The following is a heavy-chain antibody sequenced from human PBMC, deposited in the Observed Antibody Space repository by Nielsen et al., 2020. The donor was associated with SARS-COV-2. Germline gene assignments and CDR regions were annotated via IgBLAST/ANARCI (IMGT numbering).Heavy chain of an antibody. CDR1: GFTFDDYG. J-gene: IGHJ6*03. Sequence: GESLKISCAASGFTFDDYGMSWVRQAPGKGLEWVSGINWNGGSTGYADSVKGRFTISRDNAKNSLYLQMNSLRAEDTALYHCARVTGTVPLYYYYMDVWGKGTTVTVSS. CDR3: ARVTGTVPLYYYYMDV. CDR2: INWNGGST. D-gene: IGHD1-1*01. V-gene: IGHV3-20*01.